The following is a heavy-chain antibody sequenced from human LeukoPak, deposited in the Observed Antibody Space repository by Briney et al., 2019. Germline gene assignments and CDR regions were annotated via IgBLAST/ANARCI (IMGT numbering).Heavy chain of an antibody. D-gene: IGHD4-17*01. CDR3: AKDHPPYGDYYDVMDV. CDR2: ISYDGGNT. CDR1: GFTFSSYG. V-gene: IGHV3-30*18. Sequence: GGSLRLSCAASGFTFSSYGIHWVRQAPGKGLEWVSFISYDGGNTHYADSVKGRFTFSRDNSKNTVYLQMSSLRAEDTAVYYCAKDHPPYGDYYDVMDVRGQGTTVTVSS. J-gene: IGHJ6*02.